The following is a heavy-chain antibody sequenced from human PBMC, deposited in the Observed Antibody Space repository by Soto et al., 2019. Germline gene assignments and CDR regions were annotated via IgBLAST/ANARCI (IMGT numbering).Heavy chain of an antibody. Sequence: GGSLRLSCAASGFTFKTFVMNWVRQAPGKGLEWVSYISGTTDTINFADSVRGRFTISRDNAKNSMFLQMDSLRDADTAVYYCVRQRGVMADFAYFDSWGQGTLVTVSS. CDR1: GFTFKTFV. CDR3: VRQRGVMADFAYFDS. J-gene: IGHJ4*02. CDR2: ISGTTDTI. D-gene: IGHD2-21*01. V-gene: IGHV3-48*02.